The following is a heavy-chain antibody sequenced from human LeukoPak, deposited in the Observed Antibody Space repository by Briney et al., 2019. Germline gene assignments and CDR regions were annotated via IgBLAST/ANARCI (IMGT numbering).Heavy chain of an antibody. CDR3: AREGYCSGGTCYSTMNWFDP. V-gene: IGHV1-18*01. D-gene: IGHD2-15*01. Sequence: ASVKVSCKASGYSFTRYGITWVRQAPGQGLEWMGWISAYNDNTNYAQKLQGRVTLTTDTSTSTAYMELRSLRSDDTAVYYCAREGYCSGGTCYSTMNWFDPCGQGTLVTVSS. J-gene: IGHJ5*02. CDR1: GYSFTRYG. CDR2: ISAYNDNT.